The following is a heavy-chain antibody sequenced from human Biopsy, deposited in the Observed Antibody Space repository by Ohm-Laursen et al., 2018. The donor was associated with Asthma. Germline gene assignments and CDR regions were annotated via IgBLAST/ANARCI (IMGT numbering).Heavy chain of an antibody. CDR2: IKHDGSEK. Sequence: RLSGEASGFTFGDYCIGWVRQVPGQGLEWVANIKHDGSEKNHVDSLKGRFTISRDNAKNLLFLQMNSLRAEDTAVYYCARTFHFWSPYHAEHYQLWGQGTLVTVSS. CDR1: GFTFGDYC. J-gene: IGHJ1*01. CDR3: ARTFHFWSPYHAEHYQL. D-gene: IGHD3-3*01. V-gene: IGHV3-7*01.